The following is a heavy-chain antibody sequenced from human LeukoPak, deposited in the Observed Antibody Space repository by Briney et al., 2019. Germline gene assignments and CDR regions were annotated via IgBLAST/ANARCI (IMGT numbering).Heavy chain of an antibody. Sequence: GESLKISCKGSGYSFTSYWIGWVRQMPGKGLEWMGIIYPGDSDTRYSPSFQDQVIISADKSISTAYLQWSSLKASDTAMYYCARHDSSGHDAFDIWGQGTMVTVSS. J-gene: IGHJ3*02. CDR2: IYPGDSDT. V-gene: IGHV5-51*01. CDR3: ARHDSSGHDAFDI. CDR1: GYSFTSYW. D-gene: IGHD3-22*01.